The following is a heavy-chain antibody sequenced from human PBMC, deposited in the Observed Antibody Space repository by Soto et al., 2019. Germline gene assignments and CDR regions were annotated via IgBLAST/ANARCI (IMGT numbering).Heavy chain of an antibody. CDR1: GGSISSYY. Sequence: QVQLQESGPGLVKPSETLSLTCTVPGGSISSYYWSWIRQHAGKGLEWIGRIYTSGSTNYNPSLKSRVTGSVDTSKNEFSLKLSSVTAADTAVYYCSRDFSGSSYHDAFDIWGQGKMVTVSS. J-gene: IGHJ3*02. CDR3: SRDFSGSSYHDAFDI. CDR2: IYTSGST. V-gene: IGHV4-4*07. D-gene: IGHD6-13*01.